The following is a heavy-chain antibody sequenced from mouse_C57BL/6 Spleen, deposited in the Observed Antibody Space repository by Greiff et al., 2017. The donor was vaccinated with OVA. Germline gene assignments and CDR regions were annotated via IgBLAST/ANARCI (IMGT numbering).Heavy chain of an antibody. CDR1: GYTFTSYG. J-gene: IGHJ2*01. D-gene: IGHD1-1*01. Sequence: VQLQQSGAELARPGASVKLSCKASGYTFTSYGISWVKQRTGQGLEWIGEIYPRSGNTYYNEKFKGKATLTADKSPSTAYMELRSLTSEDSAVYFCARSLTTVLYFDYWGQGTTLTVSS. CDR2: IYPRSGNT. V-gene: IGHV1-81*01. CDR3: ARSLTTVLYFDY.